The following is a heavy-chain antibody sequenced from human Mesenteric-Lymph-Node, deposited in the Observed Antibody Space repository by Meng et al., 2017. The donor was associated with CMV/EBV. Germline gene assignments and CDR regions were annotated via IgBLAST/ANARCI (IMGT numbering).Heavy chain of an antibody. J-gene: IGHJ4*02. CDR3: AKGREYMSSPVGY. CDR2: IGTGGGTT. V-gene: IGHV3-23*01. CDR1: GFTFSNHA. Sequence: GESLKISCAASGFTFSNHAINWVRQAPGKGLEWVSSIGTGGGTTHYADSVKGRFTVSRDNSKNTLYRQMDSLRAEDTAVYFCAKGREYMSSPVGYWGPGTLVTVSS. D-gene: IGHD2/OR15-2a*01.